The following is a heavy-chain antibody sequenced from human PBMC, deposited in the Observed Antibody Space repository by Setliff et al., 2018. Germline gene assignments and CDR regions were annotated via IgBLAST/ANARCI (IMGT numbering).Heavy chain of an antibody. CDR2: IKRITDSGTT. CDR3: TTSPISNGWHSNFDYNMDV. CDR1: GFTFSNAW. J-gene: IGHJ6*02. D-gene: IGHD4-4*01. Sequence: GGSLRLSCAAPGFTFSNAWMSWVRQAPGKGLEWVGRIKRITDSGTTDHAAPVKGRFTVSRDDSISTLYLQMNSLKTEDTAVYYCTTSPISNGWHSNFDYNMDVWGQGTTVTVSS. V-gene: IGHV3-15*01.